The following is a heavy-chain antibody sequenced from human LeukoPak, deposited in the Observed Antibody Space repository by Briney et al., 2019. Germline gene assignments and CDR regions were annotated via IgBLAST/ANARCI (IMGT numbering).Heavy chain of an antibody. CDR1: GFNVSNNY. D-gene: IGHD3-3*01. CDR2: IYSGGST. J-gene: IGHJ4*02. V-gene: IGHV3-66*01. CDR3: ASDRSGLSFCF. Sequence: PGGSLRLSCVASGFNVSNNYMSWVRQAPGKGLEWVSVIYSGGSTNYADSVKGRFIISRDNSKSTLFLQMNSLRAEDTAVYYCASDRSGLSFCFWGQGTLVTVSS.